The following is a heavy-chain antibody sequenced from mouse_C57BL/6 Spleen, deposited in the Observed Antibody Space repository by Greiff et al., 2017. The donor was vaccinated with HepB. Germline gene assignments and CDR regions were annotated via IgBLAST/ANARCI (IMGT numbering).Heavy chain of an antibody. V-gene: IGHV1-61*01. CDR2: IYPSDSET. J-gene: IGHJ2*01. CDR3: ARHSYYFGY. Sequence: QVQLQQPGAELVRPGSSVKLSCKASGYTFTSYWMDWVKQRPGQGLEWIGNIYPSDSETHYNQKFKDKATLTVDKSSSTAYMQLSSLTSEDSAVYYCARHSYYFGYWGQGTTLTVSS. CDR1: GYTFTSYW.